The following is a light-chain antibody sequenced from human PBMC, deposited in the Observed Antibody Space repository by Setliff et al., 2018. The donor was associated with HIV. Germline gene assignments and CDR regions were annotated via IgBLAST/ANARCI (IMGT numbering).Light chain of an antibody. CDR3: NSFTNTSGRV. V-gene: IGLV2-14*03. CDR1: SSDVGRYNF. Sequence: QSVLTQPASVSGSPGQSITISCTGTSSDVGRYNFVSWYQQHPGKVPKLLLSDVSNRPSGVSDRFSGSKSGNTASLTISGLRTEDEADYYCNSFTNTSGRVFGTGTKVTVL. J-gene: IGLJ1*01. CDR2: DVS.